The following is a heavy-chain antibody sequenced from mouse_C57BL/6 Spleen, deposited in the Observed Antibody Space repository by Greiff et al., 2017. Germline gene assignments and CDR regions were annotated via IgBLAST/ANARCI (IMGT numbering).Heavy chain of an antibody. J-gene: IGHJ4*01. CDR1: GFTFSDYG. CDR2: ISSGSSTI. V-gene: IGHV5-17*01. CDR3: ARSRYYYAMDY. Sequence: EVKLMESGGGLVKPGGSLKLSCAASGFTFSDYGMHWVRQAPGKGLEWVAYISSGSSTIYYADTVKGRFTISRDNAKNTLFLQMTSLRSEDTAMYYCARSRYYYAMDYWGQGTSVTVSS.